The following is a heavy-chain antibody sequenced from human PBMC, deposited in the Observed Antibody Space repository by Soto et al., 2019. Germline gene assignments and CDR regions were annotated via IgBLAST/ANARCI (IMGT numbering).Heavy chain of an antibody. J-gene: IGHJ3*02. CDR2: IIPIFGTA. V-gene: IGHV1-69*13. CDR1: GVTFSSYA. Sequence: SLKVSCKASGVTFSSYAISWVRQAPGQGLEWMGGIIPIFGTANYAQKFQGRVTITADESTSTAYMELSSLRSEDTAVYYCARGGLLSDAFDIWGQGTMVTVSS. CDR3: ARGGLLSDAFDI.